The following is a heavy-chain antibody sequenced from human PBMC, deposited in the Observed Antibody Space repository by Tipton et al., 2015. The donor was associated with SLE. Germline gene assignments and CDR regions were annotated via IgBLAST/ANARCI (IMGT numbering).Heavy chain of an antibody. Sequence: SLRLSCAASGFTFSNYAMNWVRQAPGKGLEWVSAIYNGDITTYYADSVKGRFTISRDNSKNTLYLQMYSRSAEDTAVYYCAKVSGRGLDNWGNDYFDFWGQEARVTVSS. J-gene: IGHJ4*02. CDR3: AKVSGRGLDNWGNDYFDF. D-gene: IGHD7-27*01. CDR2: IYNGDITT. CDR1: GFTFSNYA. V-gene: IGHV3-23*03.